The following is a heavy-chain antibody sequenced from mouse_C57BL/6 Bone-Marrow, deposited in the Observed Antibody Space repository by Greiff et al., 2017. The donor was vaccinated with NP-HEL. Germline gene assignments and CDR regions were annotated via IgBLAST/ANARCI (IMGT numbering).Heavy chain of an antibody. V-gene: IGHV5-9*01. CDR2: ISGGGGNT. CDR1: GFTFSSYT. J-gene: IGHJ3*01. CDR3: ARDFWARFAY. D-gene: IGHD4-1*01. Sequence: EVKLVESGGGLVKPGGSLKLSCAASGFTFSSYTMSWVRQTPEKRLEWVATISGGGGNTYYPDSVKGRFTISRDNAKNTLYLQMSSLRSEDTALYYCARDFWARFAYWGQGTLVTVSA.